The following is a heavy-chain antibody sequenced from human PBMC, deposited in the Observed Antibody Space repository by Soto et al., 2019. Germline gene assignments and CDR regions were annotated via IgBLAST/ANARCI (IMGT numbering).Heavy chain of an antibody. CDR3: AREKTSYGMDV. J-gene: IGHJ6*02. Sequence: QVQLVQSGAEVKKPGASVKVSCKASGYTFTSYDINWVRQATGQGLEWLGWMNPNSGNTGYAQKFQGRGTMTRNTSISTDYMELRSLRSEDTDVYYCAREKTSYGMDVWGQGTTVTVSS. CDR1: GYTFTSYD. V-gene: IGHV1-8*01. CDR2: MNPNSGNT.